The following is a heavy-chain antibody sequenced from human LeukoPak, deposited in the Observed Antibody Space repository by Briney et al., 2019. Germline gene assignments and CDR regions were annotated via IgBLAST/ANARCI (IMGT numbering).Heavy chain of an antibody. CDR3: AKVPYYYDSSGYGFDY. V-gene: IGHV3-30*02. D-gene: IGHD3-22*01. CDR2: IRYDGSNK. Sequence: GGSLRLSCAASGFTFSSYGMHWVRQAPGKGLEWVAFIRYDGSNKYYADSVKGRFTISRDNSKNTPYLQMNSLRAEDTAVYYCAKVPYYYDSSGYGFDYWGQGTLVTVSS. J-gene: IGHJ4*02. CDR1: GFTFSSYG.